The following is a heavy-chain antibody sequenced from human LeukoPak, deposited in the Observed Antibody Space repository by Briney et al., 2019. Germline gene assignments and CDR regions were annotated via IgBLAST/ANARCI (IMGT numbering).Heavy chain of an antibody. CDR3: ARETGWPTKGFFDY. Sequence: SETLSLTCTVSGGSISSGDYYWSWIRQPPGKGLEWIGYIYYSGNTYYNPPLKSRVTISVDTSKNQFSLKMSSVTAADTAVYYCARETGWPTKGFFDYWGQGTLVTVSS. D-gene: IGHD2-15*01. J-gene: IGHJ4*02. CDR2: IYYSGNT. CDR1: GGSISSGDYY. V-gene: IGHV4-30-4*01.